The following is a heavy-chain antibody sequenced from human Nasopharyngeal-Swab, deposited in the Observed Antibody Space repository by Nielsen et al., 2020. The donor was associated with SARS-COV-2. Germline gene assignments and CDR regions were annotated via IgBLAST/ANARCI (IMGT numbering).Heavy chain of an antibody. CDR2: INAGKGNT. D-gene: IGHD6-19*01. Sequence: ASVKVSCKASGYTLSTYAMYWVRQAPGQRPEFMGWINAGKGNTIYSQKFQGRVRISRDTSANTVYMELNRLRSEDTAVYYCARVPAVAASRIDYWGQGTPVTVSS. V-gene: IGHV1-3*01. CDR1: GYTLSTYA. J-gene: IGHJ4*02. CDR3: ARVPAVAASRIDY.